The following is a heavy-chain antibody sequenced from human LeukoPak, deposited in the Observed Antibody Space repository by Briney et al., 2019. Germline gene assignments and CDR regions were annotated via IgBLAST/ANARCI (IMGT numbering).Heavy chain of an antibody. D-gene: IGHD3-10*01. CDR2: LSYDGSNK. CDR3: ARAEGYYGSGFDY. V-gene: IGHV3-30-3*01. CDR1: GFTFSSYA. J-gene: IGHJ4*02. Sequence: GGSLRLSCAASGFTFSSYAMHWVRQAPGKGLEWVAVLSYDGSNKYYADSVKGRFTISRDNSKNTLYLQMNSLRAEDTAVYYCARAEGYYGSGFDYWGQGTLVTVSS.